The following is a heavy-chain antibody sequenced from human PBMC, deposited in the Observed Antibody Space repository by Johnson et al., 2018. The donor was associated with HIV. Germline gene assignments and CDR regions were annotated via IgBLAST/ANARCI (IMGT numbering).Heavy chain of an antibody. Sequence: VQLVESGGGLVQPGGSQRLSCIASGFTFSSYAMSWVRQAPGKGLEWVASIEEDVSEKDYVDSVKGRFTISRDNAKNSLCLQISSQRAEDTALYYCAREEVVAANAFDIWGQGTMVTVSS. V-gene: IGHV3-7*01. CDR2: IEEDVSEK. CDR1: GFTFSSYA. D-gene: IGHD2-15*01. CDR3: AREEVVAANAFDI. J-gene: IGHJ3*02.